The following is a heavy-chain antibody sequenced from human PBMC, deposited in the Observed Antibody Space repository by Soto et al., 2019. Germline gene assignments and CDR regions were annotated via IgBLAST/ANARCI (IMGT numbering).Heavy chain of an antibody. J-gene: IGHJ4*02. CDR3: PKEAARPGPCDS. Sequence: GGSLRLSCAASGFTFSTYAMHWGRQAPGQGLEWVALISYDGSKKYYPDPVKGRFTISRDNSKNTLYLQLNSLRAEDTAVYYCPKEAARPGPCDSWGQGTLVTVSS. D-gene: IGHD6-6*01. CDR1: GFTFSTYA. CDR2: ISYDGSKK. V-gene: IGHV3-30-3*01.